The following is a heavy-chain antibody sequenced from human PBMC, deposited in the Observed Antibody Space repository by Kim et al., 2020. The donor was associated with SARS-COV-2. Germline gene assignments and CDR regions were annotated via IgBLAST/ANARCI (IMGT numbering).Heavy chain of an antibody. CDR3: AREMTTGTTFDY. J-gene: IGHJ4*02. V-gene: IGHV3-30*01. Sequence: YDASSVESRCTIAVDNSKSTLYRQMNSLKTEDTAVYYCAREMTTGTTFDYWGQGALVTVSS. D-gene: IGHD4-17*01.